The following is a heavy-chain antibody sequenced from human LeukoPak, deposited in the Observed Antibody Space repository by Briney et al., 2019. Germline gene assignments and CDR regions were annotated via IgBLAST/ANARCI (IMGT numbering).Heavy chain of an antibody. CDR3: ARYYRLDY. D-gene: IGHD3-10*01. CDR1: GFTVRNNY. Sequence: GGSLRLSCTASGFTVRNNYMSWVRQAPGKGLECVSVISNDGNTYYADSVKGRFTISRDNSKNTLYLQMNSLRADDTAVYYCARYYRLDYWGQGTLVTVSS. V-gene: IGHV3-66*02. J-gene: IGHJ4*02. CDR2: ISNDGNT.